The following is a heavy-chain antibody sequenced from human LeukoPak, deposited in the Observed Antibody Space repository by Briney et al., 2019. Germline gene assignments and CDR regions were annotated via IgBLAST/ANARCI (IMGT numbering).Heavy chain of an antibody. CDR3: VRAMEMTTIGPGY. Sequence: PGGSLRLSCAASGFTFSSYSMNWVRQAPGKGLEWVSSISGSGVYIYYADSVQGRFTISRDNAKKSLFLQMNSLRAEDTAVYYCVRAMEMTTIGPGYWGQGTLVTVSS. D-gene: IGHD5-24*01. V-gene: IGHV3-21*01. J-gene: IGHJ4*02. CDR2: ISGSGVYI. CDR1: GFTFSSYS.